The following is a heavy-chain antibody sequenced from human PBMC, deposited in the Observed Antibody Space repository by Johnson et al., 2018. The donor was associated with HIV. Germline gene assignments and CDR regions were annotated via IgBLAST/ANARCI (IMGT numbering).Heavy chain of an antibody. CDR3: AKGDYNFWSGDAFDI. Sequence: QMQLVESGGGVVQPGGSLRLSCAASGFTVSSNYMSWVRQAPGKGLEWVAVISYDGSNKYYADSVKGRFTISRDNSKNTLYLQMNSLRAEDTAVYYCAKGDYNFWSGDAFDIWGQGTMVTVSS. J-gene: IGHJ3*02. CDR2: ISYDGSNK. CDR1: GFTVSSNY. V-gene: IGHV3-30*18. D-gene: IGHD3-3*01.